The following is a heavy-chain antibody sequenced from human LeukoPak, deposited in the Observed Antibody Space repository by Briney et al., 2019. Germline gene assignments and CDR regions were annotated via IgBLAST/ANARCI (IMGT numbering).Heavy chain of an antibody. D-gene: IGHD6-19*01. CDR3: ARDPPKQWLGPD. Sequence: GGSLRLSCATSGFIFNTYNMNWVRQAPGKGLEWVSSISSSSSYIYYADSVKGRFTISRDNAKNSLYLQMNSLRAEDTAVYYCARDPPKQWLGPDWGQGTLVTVSS. J-gene: IGHJ4*02. V-gene: IGHV3-21*01. CDR1: GFIFNTYN. CDR2: ISSSSSYI.